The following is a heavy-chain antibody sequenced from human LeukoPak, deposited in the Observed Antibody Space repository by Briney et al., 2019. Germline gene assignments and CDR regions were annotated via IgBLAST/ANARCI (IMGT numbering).Heavy chain of an antibody. CDR3: AKATSVTTLFDY. D-gene: IGHD4-17*01. CDR1: GFIFSSYG. V-gene: IGHV3-23*01. J-gene: IGHJ4*02. Sequence: GGSLRLSCAASGFIFSSYGMTWVRQAPGKGLEWVSAISGSGSGGSTYYADSVEGRFTISRDNSKNTLYLQMNSLRVEDTAVYYCAKATSVTTLFDYWGQGTLVTVSS. CDR2: ISGSGSGGST.